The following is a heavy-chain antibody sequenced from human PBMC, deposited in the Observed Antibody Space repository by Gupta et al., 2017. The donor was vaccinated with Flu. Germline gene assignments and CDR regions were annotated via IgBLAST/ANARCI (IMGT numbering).Heavy chain of an antibody. CDR3: ASGLMYCGGDCYRRSYSYGMDV. D-gene: IGHD2-21*02. J-gene: IGHJ6*02. V-gene: IGHV4-34*01. CDR2: INHSGST. Sequence: QVHLQQWGAGLLKPSETLSLTCAVYGGSFSGYYWSWIRQPPGKRLEWIGEINHSGSTNYNPSLKSRVTTSVDTSKNQFSLKLSSVTAADTAVYYCASGLMYCGGDCYRRSYSYGMDVWCQGPTVTVSS. CDR1: GGSFSGYY.